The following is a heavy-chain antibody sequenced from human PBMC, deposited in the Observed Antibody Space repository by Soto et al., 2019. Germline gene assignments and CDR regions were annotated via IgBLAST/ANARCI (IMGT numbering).Heavy chain of an antibody. D-gene: IGHD6-19*01. V-gene: IGHV4-59*08. CDR1: GGSISSYY. J-gene: IGHJ4*02. CDR2: IYYSGST. Sequence: SETLSLTCTVSGGSISSYYWSWIRQPPGKGLEWIGYIYYSGSTNYNPSLKSRVTISVDTSKNQFSLKLSSVTAADTAVYYCARHLAVAGTGGFDYWGQGTLVTVS. CDR3: ARHLAVAGTGGFDY.